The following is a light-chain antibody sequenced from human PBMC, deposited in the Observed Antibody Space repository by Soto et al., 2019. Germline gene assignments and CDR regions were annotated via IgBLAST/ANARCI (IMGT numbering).Light chain of an antibody. J-gene: IGKJ5*01. Sequence: EVVMTQSPATLSVSPGERATLSCRASQNVISNLAWYQQKPGQAPRLLIYGASTRATGLPARFSGSGSGTEFTLTISSLQPEDFGTYYCQQFKSYPITFGQGTRLEIK. CDR1: QNVISN. CDR3: QQFKSYPIT. V-gene: IGKV3-15*01. CDR2: GAS.